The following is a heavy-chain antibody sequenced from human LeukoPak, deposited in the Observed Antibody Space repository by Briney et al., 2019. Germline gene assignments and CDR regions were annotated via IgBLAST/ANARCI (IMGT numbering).Heavy chain of an antibody. CDR2: ISSSGSTI. CDR1: RFTFSSYS. J-gene: IGHJ4*02. D-gene: IGHD2-2*01. V-gene: IGHV3-48*01. CDR3: AREYRTAYFDY. Sequence: GGSLRLSCAASRFTFSSYSMNWVRQAPGKGLEWVSYISSSGSTIYYADSVKGRFTISRDNAKNSLYLQMNSLRAEDTAVYYCAREYRTAYFDYWGQGTLVTVSS.